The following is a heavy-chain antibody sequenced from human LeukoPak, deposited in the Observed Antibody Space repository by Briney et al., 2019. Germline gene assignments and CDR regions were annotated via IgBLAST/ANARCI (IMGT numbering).Heavy chain of an antibody. J-gene: IGHJ4*02. Sequence: GGSLRLSCAASGLTSSTAMMTWVRQAPGKGLEWVANIKEDGSSEHYVASVQGRFTISRDNARNSLYLQMNNLRAEDTAVYFCARDKGWLQLGDWGQGTLVIVSS. D-gene: IGHD5-24*01. CDR3: ARDKGWLQLGD. CDR2: IKEDGSSE. V-gene: IGHV3-7*01. CDR1: GLTSSTAM.